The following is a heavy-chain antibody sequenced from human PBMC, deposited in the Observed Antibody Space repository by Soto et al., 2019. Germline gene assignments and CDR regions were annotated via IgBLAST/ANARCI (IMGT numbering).Heavy chain of an antibody. D-gene: IGHD3-10*02. V-gene: IGHV1-8*01. CDR2: MNPRTGNA. J-gene: IGHJ5*02. CDR1: GYTFISYD. Sequence: QVLVVQSGAEVRKPGASVKVSCKASGYTFISYDINWVRQATGQGLEWMGWMNPRTGNAGYAQKFQGRVSMTRNTYRNTDYMELSNLRSDGTAVHYFARGVGRCSGWFDPWGQGTLVTVSS. CDR3: ARGVGRCSGWFDP.